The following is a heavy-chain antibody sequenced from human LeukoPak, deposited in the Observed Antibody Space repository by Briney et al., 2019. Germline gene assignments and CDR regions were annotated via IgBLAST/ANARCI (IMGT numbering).Heavy chain of an antibody. CDR2: INHSGST. J-gene: IGHJ3*02. D-gene: IGHD2-21*02. V-gene: IGHV4-34*01. CDR3: ARDVVVTAIRAFDI. CDR1: GGSFSGYY. Sequence: PSETLSLTCAVYGGSFSGYYWSWIRQPPGKGLEWIGEINHSGSTNYNPSLKSRVTISVDTSKNQFSLKLSSVTAADTAVYYCARDVVVTAIRAFDIWGQGTMVTVSS.